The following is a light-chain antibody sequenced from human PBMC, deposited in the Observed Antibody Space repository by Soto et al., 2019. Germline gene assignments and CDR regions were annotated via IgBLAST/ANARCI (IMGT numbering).Light chain of an antibody. CDR2: KAS. Sequence: DIQMTQSPSTLSASVGDRVTITCRASQSISTWLAWYQQKPGRAPKLLIDKASGLDTGAPSRFSGRGSGTEFTLTINSLQPDDFATYYCQQYKSFPWTFXQGTKVDIK. J-gene: IGKJ1*01. CDR3: QQYKSFPWT. CDR1: QSISTW. V-gene: IGKV1-5*03.